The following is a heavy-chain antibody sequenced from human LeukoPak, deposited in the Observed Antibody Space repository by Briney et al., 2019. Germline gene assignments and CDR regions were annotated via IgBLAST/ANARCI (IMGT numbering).Heavy chain of an antibody. CDR1: GGSISSYY. CDR3: ARDSGLRWHLYYYYYRDV. CDR2: IYTSGST. Sequence: SETLSLTCTVSGGSISSYYWSWIRQPAGKGLEWIGRIYTSGSTNYNPSLKSRVTISVDKTKNQFSLKLSSVTAADTAVYYCARDSGLRWHLYYYYYRDVWGKGTTVSVSS. J-gene: IGHJ6*03. V-gene: IGHV4-4*07. D-gene: IGHD5-12*01.